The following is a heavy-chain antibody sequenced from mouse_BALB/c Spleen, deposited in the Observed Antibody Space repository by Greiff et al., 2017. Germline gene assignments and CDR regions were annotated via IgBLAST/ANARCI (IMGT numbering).Heavy chain of an antibody. CDR2: IDPANGNT. V-gene: IGHV14-3*02. CDR1: GFTITDTY. Sequence: EVQLQQSGAELVKPGASVKLSCTASGFTITDTYMHWVKQRPEQGLEWIGRIDPANGNTNYDPKFQGKATITADTSSNTTYLQLISLTSEDTAVYYCASHYGRYYYAMDDWGQGTSVTVSS. CDR3: ASHYGRYYYAMDD. J-gene: IGHJ4*01. D-gene: IGHD1-1*01.